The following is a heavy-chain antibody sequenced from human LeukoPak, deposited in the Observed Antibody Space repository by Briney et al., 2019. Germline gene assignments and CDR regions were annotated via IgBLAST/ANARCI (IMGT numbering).Heavy chain of an antibody. CDR1: GGSISSYY. D-gene: IGHD5-18*01. V-gene: IGHV4-59*08. CDR3: ARQSFGTAMGDAFDI. J-gene: IGHJ3*02. Sequence: PSETLSLTCTVSGGSISSYYWSWIRQPPGKGLEWIGYIYYSGSTNYNPSLKSRVTISVDTSKNQFSLKLSSVTAADTAVYYCARQSFGTAMGDAFDIWGQGTMVTVSS. CDR2: IYYSGST.